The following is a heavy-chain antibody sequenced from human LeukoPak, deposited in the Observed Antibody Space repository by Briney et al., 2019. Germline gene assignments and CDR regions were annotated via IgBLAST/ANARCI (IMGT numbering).Heavy chain of an antibody. Sequence: GGSLRLSCAASGFTFSSYWMHWVRQAPGKGLVWVSRLNGDGRSTSYADSVKGRFTISRDNAKNTLYLQMNSLRAEDTAVYYCARVAVVRGVIAAYYFDYWGQGTVVTVSS. J-gene: IGHJ4*02. CDR1: GFTFSSYW. V-gene: IGHV3-74*01. CDR3: ARVAVVRGVIAAYYFDY. D-gene: IGHD3-10*01. CDR2: LNGDGRST.